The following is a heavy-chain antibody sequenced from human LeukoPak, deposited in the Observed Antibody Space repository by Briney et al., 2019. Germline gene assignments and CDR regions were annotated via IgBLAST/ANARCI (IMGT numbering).Heavy chain of an antibody. Sequence: SETLSLTCTVSYISTYYWSWIRQPPGKGLEWIGYIYYSGSTNYNPSLKSRVTISVDTSKNQFSLKLSSVTAADTAVYYCARTCGGDCYADYWGQGTLVTVSS. CDR2: IYYSGST. D-gene: IGHD2-21*02. J-gene: IGHJ4*02. CDR3: ARTCGGDCYADY. CDR1: YISTYY. V-gene: IGHV4-59*08.